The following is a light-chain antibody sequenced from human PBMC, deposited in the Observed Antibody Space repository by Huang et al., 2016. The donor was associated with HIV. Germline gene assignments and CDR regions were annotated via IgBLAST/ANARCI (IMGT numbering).Light chain of an antibody. J-gene: IGKJ5*01. CDR2: AAS. Sequence: QLTQSPSSLSMSVGDRVIITCQASQDIANSLAWYQHKPGRAPKLLISAASTLQSGVPSRFRGGSAGTYFTLIITNLQPDDFATYYCQQLHSYPITFGQGTRLDI. CDR3: QQLHSYPIT. V-gene: IGKV1-9*01. CDR1: QDIANS.